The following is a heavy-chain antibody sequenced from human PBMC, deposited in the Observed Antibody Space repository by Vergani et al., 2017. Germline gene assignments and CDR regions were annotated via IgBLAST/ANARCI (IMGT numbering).Heavy chain of an antibody. Sequence: QVQLQESGPGLVKPSETLSLTCTVSGGSISSYYWSWIRQPPGKGLEWIGYIYYSGSTNYNPSRKSRVTISVDTSKNQFSLKLSSVTAADTAVYYCARDGQPNGYFDLWGRGTLVTVSS. V-gene: IGHV4-59*01. J-gene: IGHJ2*01. CDR2: IYYSGST. CDR3: ARDGQPNGYFDL. CDR1: GGSISSYY. D-gene: IGHD1-1*01.